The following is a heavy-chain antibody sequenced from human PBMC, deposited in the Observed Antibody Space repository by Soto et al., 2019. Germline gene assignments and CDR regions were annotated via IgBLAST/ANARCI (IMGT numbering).Heavy chain of an antibody. CDR3: ARGYSSSWYVGLGY. CDR2: IYSGGST. V-gene: IGHV3-53*01. CDR1: GFTVSSNY. J-gene: IGHJ4*02. D-gene: IGHD6-13*01. Sequence: EVQLVESGGGLIQPGGSLRVSCAASGFTVSSNYMSWVRQAPGKGLEWVSLIYSGGSTYYADSVKGRFTISRDKSKNTVYLQMSSLRAEDTAVYYCARGYSSSWYVGLGYWGQGTLVTVSS.